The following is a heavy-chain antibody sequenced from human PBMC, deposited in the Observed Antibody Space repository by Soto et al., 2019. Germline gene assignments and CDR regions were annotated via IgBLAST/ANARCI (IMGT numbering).Heavy chain of an antibody. J-gene: IGHJ4*02. CDR1: GYSFTSLD. Sequence: QVQLVQSGAEVREPGASVKVSCKASGYSFTSLDINWVRQTTGQGLEWMGWMQPSSGRTGYAQKFQGRVTMTRDTSINTAYMELSSLTSDDTAFYYCARGVTAGVDYWGQGTLVNVSS. D-gene: IGHD1-26*01. CDR2: MQPSSGRT. V-gene: IGHV1-8*01. CDR3: ARGVTAGVDY.